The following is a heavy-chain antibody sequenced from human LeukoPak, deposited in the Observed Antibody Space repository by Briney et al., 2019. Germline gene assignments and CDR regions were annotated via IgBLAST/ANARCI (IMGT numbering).Heavy chain of an antibody. J-gene: IGHJ4*02. D-gene: IGHD1-26*01. CDR2: INHSGST. CDR1: GGSFSGYY. CDR3: ARLIVGATRTVRIYYFDY. Sequence: SETLSLTCAVYGGSFSGYYWSWIRQPPGKGLEWIGEINHSGSTNYNPSLKSRVTISVDTSKNQFSLKLSSVTAADTAVYYCARLIVGATRTVRIYYFDYWGQGTLVTVSS. V-gene: IGHV4-34*01.